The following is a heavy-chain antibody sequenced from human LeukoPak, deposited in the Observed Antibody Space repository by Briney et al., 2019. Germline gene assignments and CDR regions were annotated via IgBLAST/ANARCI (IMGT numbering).Heavy chain of an antibody. V-gene: IGHV4-34*01. CDR1: GGSFSGYY. CDR3: ARGRSFCSGGSCYSHGFDP. CDR2: INHSGST. J-gene: IGHJ5*02. D-gene: IGHD2-15*01. Sequence: SETLSLTCAVYGGSFSGYYWSWIRQPPGKGLEWIGEINHSGSTNYNPSLKGRVTISVDTSKKQFSLKLSSVTAADTAVYYCARGRSFCSGGSCYSHGFDPWGQGTLVTVSS.